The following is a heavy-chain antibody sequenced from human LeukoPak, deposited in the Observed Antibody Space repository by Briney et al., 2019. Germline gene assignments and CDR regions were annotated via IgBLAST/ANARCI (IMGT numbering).Heavy chain of an antibody. V-gene: IGHV3-21*01. CDR1: GFTFSNYY. J-gene: IGHJ4*02. CDR3: ARARSADTAMVHFDY. D-gene: IGHD5-18*01. Sequence: GGSLRLSCAASGFTFSNYYMSWVRQAPGKGLEWVSSISSSSTYIYYADSVKGRFTISRDNAKNSLYPQVNRLRAEDTAVYYCARARSADTAMVHFDYWGQGTLVTVSS. CDR2: ISSSSTYI.